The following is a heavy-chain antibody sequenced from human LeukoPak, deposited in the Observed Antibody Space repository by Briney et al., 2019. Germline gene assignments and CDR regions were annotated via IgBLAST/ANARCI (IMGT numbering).Heavy chain of an antibody. D-gene: IGHD6-6*01. V-gene: IGHV5-51*01. Sequence: GESLKISCKGSGYSFTSYWIGWVRQMPGKGLEWMGIIYPGDSDTRYSPSFQGQVTISADKSISTAYLQWSSLKASDTAMYYCARQGRSSSSSTIPFDYWGQGTLVTVSS. J-gene: IGHJ4*02. CDR1: GYSFTSYW. CDR2: IYPGDSDT. CDR3: ARQGRSSSSSTIPFDY.